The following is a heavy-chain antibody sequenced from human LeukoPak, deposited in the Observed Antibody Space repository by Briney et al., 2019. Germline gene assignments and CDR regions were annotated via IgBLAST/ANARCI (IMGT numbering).Heavy chain of an antibody. D-gene: IGHD1-7*01. J-gene: IGHJ4*02. Sequence: SVNVSCKASGGTFSSYAISWVRPAPGQGLDWMGGIIPIFGTANYAQKFQGRVTITADESTSTAYMELSSLRSEDTAVYYCARDDPIGGTTIYWGQGTLVTVSS. CDR2: IIPIFGTA. CDR3: ARDDPIGGTTIY. V-gene: IGHV1-69*13. CDR1: GGTFSSYA.